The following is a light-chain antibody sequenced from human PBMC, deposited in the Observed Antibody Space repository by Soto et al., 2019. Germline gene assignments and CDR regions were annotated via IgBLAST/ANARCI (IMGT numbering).Light chain of an antibody. CDR1: QDISKY. CDR2: DAS. Sequence: DIQMTQSPCSLCASVGDRVTITCQASQDISKYLSWYQQRPGKAPKLLIYDASSLQTGVPSRFSGVRSGTDFTFTISGLQPEDIATYYCLQDGNLPFTFGGGTKVDIK. CDR3: LQDGNLPFT. V-gene: IGKV1-33*01. J-gene: IGKJ4*01.